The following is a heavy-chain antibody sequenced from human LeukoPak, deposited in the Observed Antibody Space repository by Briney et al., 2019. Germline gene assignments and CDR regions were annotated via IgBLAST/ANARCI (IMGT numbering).Heavy chain of an antibody. Sequence: GGSLRLSCAASGFTFDDYAMHWVRQAPGKGLEWVSGISWNSGSIGYADSVKGRFTISRDNAKNSLYLQMNSLRAEDTAVYYCASCSSTSCYNDYWGQGTLVTVSS. J-gene: IGHJ4*02. CDR2: ISWNSGSI. D-gene: IGHD2-2*01. V-gene: IGHV3-9*01. CDR1: GFTFDDYA. CDR3: ASCSSTSCYNDY.